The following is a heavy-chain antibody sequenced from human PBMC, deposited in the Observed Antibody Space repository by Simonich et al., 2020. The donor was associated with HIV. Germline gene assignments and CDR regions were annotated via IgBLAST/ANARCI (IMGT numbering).Heavy chain of an antibody. J-gene: IGHJ6*03. D-gene: IGHD1-26*01. V-gene: IGHV4-34*01. CDR2: INHSGST. CDR3: ARGRVGATTDRDYYYMDV. CDR1: GGSFSGYY. Sequence: QVQLQQWGAGLLKPSETLSLTCAVYGGSFSGYYWSWIRQPPGKGLEWIGEINHSGSTNDTPSLKSRVTISVDTSKNQFSLKLSSVTAADTAVYYCARGRVGATTDRDYYYMDVWGKGTTVTVSS.